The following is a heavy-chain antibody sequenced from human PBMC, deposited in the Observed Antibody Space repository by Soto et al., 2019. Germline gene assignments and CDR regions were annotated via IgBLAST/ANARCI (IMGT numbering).Heavy chain of an antibody. Sequence: SETLSLTCTVSGDSISSDYYHWTWIRQSPGKGLEWFGYIHHSGSILYNPSLKSRVTISVDTSKNQFSLHLTSVTAADTAVYVCAREGNGGYSLDVWGQGTMVTVSS. CDR2: IHHSGSI. CDR3: AREGNGGYSLDV. V-gene: IGHV4-30-4*08. CDR1: GDSISSDYYH. J-gene: IGHJ6*02.